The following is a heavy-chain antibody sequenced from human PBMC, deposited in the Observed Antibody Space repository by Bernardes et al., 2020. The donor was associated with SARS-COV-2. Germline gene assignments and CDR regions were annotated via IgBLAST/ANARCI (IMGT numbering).Heavy chain of an antibody. Sequence: ETLSLTCAVYGGSSIGYYWTWIRQPPGKGLEWIGEINHRGSTNYNPSLKSRVTISVDTSKNQFSLKLNSVTAADTAVYYCARGDGGYYSSWYKRGWFDPWGQGTLVTVSS. D-gene: IGHD6-13*01. CDR3: ARGDGGYYSSWYKRGWFDP. V-gene: IGHV4-34*01. J-gene: IGHJ5*02. CDR2: INHRGST. CDR1: GGSSIGYY.